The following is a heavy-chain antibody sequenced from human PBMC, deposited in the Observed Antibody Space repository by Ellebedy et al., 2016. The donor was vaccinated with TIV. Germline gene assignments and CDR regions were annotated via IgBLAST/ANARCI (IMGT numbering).Heavy chain of an antibody. CDR3: ARGSPSYGDYIDY. Sequence: AASVKVSCKASGYTFTSYAISWVQQAPGQGLEWMGWISAKDGNTYYAQKFQGRVTMPTDTSTSTAYMEVRSLRSDDTAVYYCARGSPSYGDYIDYWGQGTLVTVSS. J-gene: IGHJ4*02. V-gene: IGHV1-18*01. D-gene: IGHD4-17*01. CDR1: GYTFTSYA. CDR2: ISAKDGNT.